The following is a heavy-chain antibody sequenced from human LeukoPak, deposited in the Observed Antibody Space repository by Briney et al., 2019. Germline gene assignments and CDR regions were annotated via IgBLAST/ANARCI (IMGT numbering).Heavy chain of an antibody. Sequence: SVKVSCKASGGTFSSYAISWVRQAPGQGLEWMGRIIPILGIANYAQKFQGRVTITADKSTSTAYMELSSLRSEDTAVYYCAREPRPHYYDSSGYYYPFDYWGQGTLVTVSS. D-gene: IGHD3-22*01. CDR2: IIPILGIA. CDR1: GGTFSSYA. J-gene: IGHJ4*02. V-gene: IGHV1-69*04. CDR3: AREPRPHYYDSSGYYYPFDY.